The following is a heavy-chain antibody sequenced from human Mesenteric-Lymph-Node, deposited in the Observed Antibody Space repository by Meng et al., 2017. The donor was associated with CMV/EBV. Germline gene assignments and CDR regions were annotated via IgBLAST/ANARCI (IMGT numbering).Heavy chain of an antibody. CDR3: AKGLGRNWAGFDY. CDR1: GGTFSRYA. D-gene: IGHD6-19*01. J-gene: IGHJ4*02. Sequence: SVKVSCKASGGTFSRYAIIWVRQAPGEGLEWMGGIIPISGTPSYAQKFQGRVTITTDESTSTAYMDLSSLRSEDTAVYYCAKGLGRNWAGFDYWGQGTRVTVSS. V-gene: IGHV1-69*05. CDR2: IIPISGTP.